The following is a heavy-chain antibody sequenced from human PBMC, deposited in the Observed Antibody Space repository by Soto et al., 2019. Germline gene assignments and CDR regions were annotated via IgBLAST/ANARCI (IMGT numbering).Heavy chain of an antibody. D-gene: IGHD2-21*01. CDR2: ISSSGIP. CDR1: GGSINTDY. Sequence: SETLSLTCTVSGGSINTDYWTWIRQAPGRGLEWIGYISSSGIPNYTPSLKSRLTLSVDPSKSQFSLNLNSVTAADTAVYYCASGLSGDKVDQWGQGTLVTVS. V-gene: IGHV4-59*08. CDR3: ASGLSGDKVDQ. J-gene: IGHJ4*02.